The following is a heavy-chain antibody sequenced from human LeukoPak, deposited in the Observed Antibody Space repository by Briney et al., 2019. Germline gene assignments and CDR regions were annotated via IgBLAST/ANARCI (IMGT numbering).Heavy chain of an antibody. J-gene: IGHJ4*02. Sequence: PGGSLRLSCAASGFTFSSYAMSWVRQAPGKGLEWVSDISGSGGSTYYADSVKGRFTISRDKSKNTLYLQMNSLRAEDTAVYYCAKEKYYYDSSGVFDYWGQGTLVTVSS. CDR3: AKEKYYYDSSGVFDY. CDR1: GFTFSSYA. D-gene: IGHD3-22*01. V-gene: IGHV3-23*01. CDR2: ISGSGGST.